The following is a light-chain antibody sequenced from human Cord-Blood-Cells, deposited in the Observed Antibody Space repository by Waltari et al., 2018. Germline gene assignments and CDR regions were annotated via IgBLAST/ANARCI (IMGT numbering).Light chain of an antibody. CDR3: SSYTSSSTPYV. J-gene: IGLJ1*01. V-gene: IGLV2-14*01. Sequence: QSALTQPASVSGSPGQSITISCTGTSSDVGGYNYVSWYQQHPGKAPKLMIYDVSNRHSGVSNRFSGSKSGNTASLTISGLQAKDEADYYCSSYTSSSTPYVFGTGTKVTVL. CDR2: DVS. CDR1: SSDVGGYNY.